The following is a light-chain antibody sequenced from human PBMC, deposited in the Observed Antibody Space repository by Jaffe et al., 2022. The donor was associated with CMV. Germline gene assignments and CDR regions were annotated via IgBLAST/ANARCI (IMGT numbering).Light chain of an antibody. J-gene: IGLJ3*02. CDR2: DNN. CDR1: SSSIGAGYA. V-gene: IGLV1-40*01. CDR3: QSYDSSLSGSWV. Sequence: QSVLTQPPSVSGAPGQRVTISCTGSSSSIGAGYAVHWYQQVPGTAPKLLIYDNNNRPSGVPDRFSGSNSGTSASLAITGLQAEDEADYYCQSYDSSLSGSWVFGGGTSLTVL.